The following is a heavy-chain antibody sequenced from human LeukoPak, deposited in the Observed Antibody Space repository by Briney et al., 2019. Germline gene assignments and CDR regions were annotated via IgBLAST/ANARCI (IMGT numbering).Heavy chain of an antibody. CDR2: ISWNSGSI. Sequence: GGSLRLSCAASGFTFDDYAMHWVRQAPGKGLEWVSGISWNSGSIGYADSVKGRFTISRDNAKNSLYLQMNSLRAEDTALYYCAKDKGGYSTVLDYWGQGTLVTVSS. CDR3: AKDKGGYSTVLDY. CDR1: GFTFDDYA. V-gene: IGHV3-9*01. D-gene: IGHD4-11*01. J-gene: IGHJ4*02.